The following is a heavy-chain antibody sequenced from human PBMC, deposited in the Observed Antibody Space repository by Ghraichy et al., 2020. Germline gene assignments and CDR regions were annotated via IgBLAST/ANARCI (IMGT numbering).Heavy chain of an antibody. CDR2: IWYDGSRT. Sequence: GGSLRLSCAASGFVFSRYGMHWFRQPPGKGLEWVSVIWYDGSRTYYVDSVKGRFTISRDDSRGTLYLQMNSLRAEDTAVYHCARGLNGDYDWYFELWGRGTLVTVSS. CDR3: ARGLNGDYDWYFEL. J-gene: IGHJ2*01. CDR1: GFVFSRYG. D-gene: IGHD4-17*01. V-gene: IGHV3-33*01.